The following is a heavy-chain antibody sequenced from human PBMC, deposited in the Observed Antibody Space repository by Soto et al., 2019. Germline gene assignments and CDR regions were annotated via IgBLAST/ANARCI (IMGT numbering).Heavy chain of an antibody. Sequence: GESLKTSCKGSGYSFTSYWIGWVRQMPGKGLEWMGIIYPGDSDTRYSPSFQGQVTISADKSISTAYLQWSSLKASDTAMYYCARNNVESYYDSSGYYGYWGQGTLVTVYS. V-gene: IGHV5-51*01. D-gene: IGHD3-22*01. CDR1: GYSFTSYW. CDR3: ARNNVESYYDSSGYYGY. J-gene: IGHJ4*02. CDR2: IYPGDSDT.